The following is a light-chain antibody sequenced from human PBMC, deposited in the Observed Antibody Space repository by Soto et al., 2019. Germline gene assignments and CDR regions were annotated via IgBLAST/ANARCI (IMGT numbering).Light chain of an antibody. CDR1: QSVSSD. CDR3: QQYNNWPPLT. V-gene: IGKV3-15*01. Sequence: EIVMTQSPATLSVSPGERATLSCRASQSVSSDLAWYQQKPGQDPRLLIYGSSTRATGIPARFSDSGSGTEFNLTISSLQSEDFAVYYCQQYNNWPPLTFGGGTKVQIK. J-gene: IGKJ4*01. CDR2: GSS.